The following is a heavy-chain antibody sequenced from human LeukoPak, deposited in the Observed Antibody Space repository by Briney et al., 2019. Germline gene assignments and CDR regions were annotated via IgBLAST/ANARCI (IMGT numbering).Heavy chain of an antibody. V-gene: IGHV1-3*01. CDR1: GYTFTSYA. CDR3: ARDPDDYGDYFDY. J-gene: IGHJ4*02. Sequence: ASVKVSCTASGYTFTSYAMHWVRQAPGQRLEWMGWINAGNGNTKYSQKFQGRVTITRDTSASTAYMELSSLRSEDTAVYYCARDPDDYGDYFDYWGQGTLVTVSS. CDR2: INAGNGNT. D-gene: IGHD4-17*01.